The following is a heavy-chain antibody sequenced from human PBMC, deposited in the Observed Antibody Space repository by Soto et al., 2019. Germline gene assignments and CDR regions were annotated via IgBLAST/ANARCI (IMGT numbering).Heavy chain of an antibody. CDR3: GYDFWSGGGVTY. Sequence: ASVKVSCKASGYTFTSYGISWVRQAPGQGLEWMGWISANNGNTNYAQKLQGRVTMTPDTSTSTAYMELRSLRSDETAVYYCGYDFWSGGGVTYWGQGTLVTVSS. CDR2: ISANNGNT. D-gene: IGHD3-3*01. J-gene: IGHJ4*02. CDR1: GYTFTSYG. V-gene: IGHV1-18*01.